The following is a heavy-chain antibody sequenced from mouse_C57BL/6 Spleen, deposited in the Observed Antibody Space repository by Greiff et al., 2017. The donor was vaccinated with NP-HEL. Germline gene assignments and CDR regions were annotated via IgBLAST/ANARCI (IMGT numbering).Heavy chain of an antibody. CDR3: TRGPLYGSRDWYFDV. V-gene: IGHV5-9-1*02. Sequence: LVESGEGLVKPGGSLKLSCAASGFTFSSYAMSWVRQTPEKRLEWVAYISSGGDYIYYADTVKGRFTISRDNARNTLYLQMSSLKSEDTAMYYCTRGPLYGSRDWYFDVWGTGTTVTVSS. CDR2: ISSGGDYI. CDR1: GFTFSSYA. J-gene: IGHJ1*03. D-gene: IGHD1-1*01.